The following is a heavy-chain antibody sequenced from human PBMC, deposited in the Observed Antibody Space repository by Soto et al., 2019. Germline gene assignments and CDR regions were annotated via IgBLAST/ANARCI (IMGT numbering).Heavy chain of an antibody. V-gene: IGHV3-64*01. D-gene: IGHD4-17*01. CDR1: GFTFSSYW. CDR2: ISSNGGST. J-gene: IGHJ5*02. CDR3: AREDYGGNSRLVSP. Sequence: HPGGSLRLSCAASGFTFSSYWMHWVRQAPGKGLEYVSAISSNGGSTYYANSVKGRFTISRDNSKNTLYLQMNSLRAEDTAVYYCAREDYGGNSRLVSPWGQGTLVTVSS.